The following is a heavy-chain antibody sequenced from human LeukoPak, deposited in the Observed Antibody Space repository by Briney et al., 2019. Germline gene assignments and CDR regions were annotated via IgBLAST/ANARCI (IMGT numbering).Heavy chain of an antibody. CDR3: AKDRDGSALLLDY. J-gene: IGHJ4*02. V-gene: IGHV3-11*01. CDR1: GFTFSDYY. D-gene: IGHD1-26*01. Sequence: GGSLRLSCAASGFTFSDYYMSWIRQAPGKGLEWVSYISSSGSTIYYADSVKGRFTISRGNAKNSLYLQMNSLRAEDTALYYCAKDRDGSALLLDYWGQGTLVTVSS. CDR2: ISSSGSTI.